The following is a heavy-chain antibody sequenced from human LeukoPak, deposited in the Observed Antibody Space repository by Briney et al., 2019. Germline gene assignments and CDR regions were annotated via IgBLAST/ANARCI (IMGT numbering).Heavy chain of an antibody. CDR3: ARDYGGNFDY. CDR1: GFTFSNYW. Sequence: PGGSLRLSCAASGFTFSNYWMIWVRQAPGKGLEWVASIMQDGSVKYYVDSVKGRFTISRDNAKNSLYLQMNSLRVEDTAVYYCARDYGGNFDYWGQGTLVTVSS. CDR2: IMQDGSVK. V-gene: IGHV3-7*01. J-gene: IGHJ4*02. D-gene: IGHD4-23*01.